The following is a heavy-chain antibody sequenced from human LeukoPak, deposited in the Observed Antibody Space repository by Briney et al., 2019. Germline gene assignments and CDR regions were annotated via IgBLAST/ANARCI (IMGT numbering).Heavy chain of an antibody. D-gene: IGHD3-10*01. CDR3: ARGSGSYPPLDY. CDR2: IFGSGST. CDR1: GGSISSYY. V-gene: IGHV4-4*07. J-gene: IGHJ4*02. Sequence: SEPLSLTCTVSGGSISSYYWSWIRQPAGEGLEWIGRIFGSGSTNYNPSLKSRLTMSVDTSKNQFSLKLTSVTAADTAVYYCARGSGSYPPLDYWGQGTLVTVFS.